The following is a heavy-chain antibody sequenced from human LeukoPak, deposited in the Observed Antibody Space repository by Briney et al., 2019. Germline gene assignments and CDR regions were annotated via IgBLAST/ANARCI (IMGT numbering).Heavy chain of an antibody. D-gene: IGHD3-22*01. Sequence: GGSLRLSCAASGFIFSNYWMTWVRQAPGKGLEWVANIKQDGSKTSYVDSVKGRFTISRDNAKNTLYLQMNSLRAEDTAVYYCARGLPYDSSGYYPFDYWGQGTLVTVSS. CDR1: GFIFSNYW. CDR3: ARGLPYDSSGYYPFDY. V-gene: IGHV3-7*01. CDR2: IKQDGSKT. J-gene: IGHJ4*02.